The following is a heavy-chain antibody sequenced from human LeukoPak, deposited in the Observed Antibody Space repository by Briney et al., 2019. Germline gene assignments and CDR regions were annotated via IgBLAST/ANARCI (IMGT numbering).Heavy chain of an antibody. CDR2: ISGSGGST. CDR3: AKGGNSGYDKTYGH. CDR1: GFTFSSYA. D-gene: IGHD5-12*01. J-gene: IGHJ4*02. V-gene: IGHV3-23*01. Sequence: PGGSLRLSCAASGFTFSSYAMSWVRQAPRKGLEWVSAISGSGGSTYYADSVKGRFTISRDNSKNTLYLQMNSLRAEDTAVYYCAKGGNSGYDKTYGHWGQGTLVTVSS.